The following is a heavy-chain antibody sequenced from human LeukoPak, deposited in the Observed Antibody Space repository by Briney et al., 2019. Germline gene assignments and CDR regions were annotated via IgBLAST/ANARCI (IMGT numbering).Heavy chain of an antibody. CDR2: INHSGST. D-gene: IGHD5-18*01. CDR1: GGSISYYY. Sequence: SETLSLTCTVSGGSISYYYWSWIRQPPGKGLEWIGEINHSGSTNYNPSLKSRVTISVDTSKNQFSLKLSSVTAADTAVYYCARGYSYGYFYYYYYMDVWGKGTTVTVPS. J-gene: IGHJ6*03. V-gene: IGHV4-34*01. CDR3: ARGYSYGYFYYYYYMDV.